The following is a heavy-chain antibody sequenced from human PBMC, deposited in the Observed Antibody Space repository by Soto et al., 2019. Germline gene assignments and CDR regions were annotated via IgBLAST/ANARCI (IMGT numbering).Heavy chain of an antibody. CDR2: ISGSGGST. CDR3: AKVRSSGYYFDY. D-gene: IGHD6-19*01. J-gene: IGHJ4*02. Sequence: GGSLRLSCAASGFTFSSYAMSWVRQAPGKGLEWVSGISGSGGSTYYADSVKGRFTISRDNSKNTLYLQMNSLRAEDTAVYYCAKVRSSGYYFDYWGQGTLVTVSS. CDR1: GFTFSSYA. V-gene: IGHV3-23*01.